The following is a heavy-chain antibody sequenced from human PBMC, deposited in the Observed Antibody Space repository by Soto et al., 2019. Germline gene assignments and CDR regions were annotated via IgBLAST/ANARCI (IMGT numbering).Heavy chain of an antibody. CDR1: GFSVSSNGVG. J-gene: IGHJ3*01. CDR3: AHWGATLVPGARGPTFDV. D-gene: IGHD3-10*01. CDR2: IYWADDK. V-gene: IGHV2-5*02. Sequence: QITLKETGPPLVSPTQTLTLTCSFSGFSVSSNGVGVGWIRQPPGKALEWLALIYWADDKRYSPSLKSRLTITKDTSKNQVVLILTSIDPVDTATYYCAHWGATLVPGARGPTFDVWGQGTPVIVSS.